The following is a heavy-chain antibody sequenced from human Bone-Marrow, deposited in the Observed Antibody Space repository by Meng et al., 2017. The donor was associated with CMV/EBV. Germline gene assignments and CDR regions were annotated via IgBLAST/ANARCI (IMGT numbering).Heavy chain of an antibody. CDR3: ARVGHPTLLWFGELRLPYYFDY. CDR2: IIPILGIA. V-gene: IGHV1-69*10. J-gene: IGHJ4*02. Sequence: SVTVSCKASGGTFSSYAISWVRQAPGQRLEWMGGIIPILGIANYAQKFQGRVTITADKSTSTTYMELSSLRSEDTAVYYCARVGHPTLLWFGELRLPYYFDYWGQGTLVTVSS. CDR1: GGTFSSYA. D-gene: IGHD3-10*01.